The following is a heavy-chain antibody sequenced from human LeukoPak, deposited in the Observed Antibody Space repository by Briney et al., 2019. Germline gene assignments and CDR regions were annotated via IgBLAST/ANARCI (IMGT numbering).Heavy chain of an antibody. V-gene: IGHV3-11*05. J-gene: IGHJ6*02. Sequence: KPGGSLRLSCAASGFNFSDHHMAWIRQAPGKGLEWISYILGSSSYRNSADSVKGRFTISRDNAKNSLYLQMDSLRGEDTAVYYCARDLSASERAMDVWGQGTTVIVSS. CDR2: ILGSSSYR. D-gene: IGHD3-3*01. CDR1: GFNFSDHH. CDR3: ARDLSASERAMDV.